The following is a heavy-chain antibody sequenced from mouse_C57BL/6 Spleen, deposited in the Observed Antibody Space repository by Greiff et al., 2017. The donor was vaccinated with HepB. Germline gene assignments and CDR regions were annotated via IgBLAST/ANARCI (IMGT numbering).Heavy chain of an antibody. J-gene: IGHJ4*01. V-gene: IGHV5-17*01. CDR3: ARNYGSSLWDY. CDR1: GFTFSDYG. CDR2: ISSGSSTI. Sequence: EVQVVESGGGLVKPGGSLKLSCAASGFTFSDYGMHWVRQAPEKGLEWVAYISSGSSTIYYADTVKGRFTISRDNAKTTLFLQMTSLRSEDTAMYYCARNYGSSLWDYWGQGTSVTVSS. D-gene: IGHD1-1*01.